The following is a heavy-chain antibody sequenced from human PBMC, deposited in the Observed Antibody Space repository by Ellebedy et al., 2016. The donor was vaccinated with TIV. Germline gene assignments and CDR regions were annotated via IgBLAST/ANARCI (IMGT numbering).Heavy chain of an antibody. CDR3: AKELVSRDSLTFDY. J-gene: IGHJ4*02. V-gene: IGHV3-23*01. CDR1: GFTFSNYA. Sequence: GESLKISCAASGFTFSNYAMAWVRQAPGKGLEWVSAIGPRSEYKFYADSVKGRIAISRDNSETTLFLQLHSLRGEDTAVYYCAKELVSRDSLTFDYWGQGVLVTVSS. CDR2: IGPRSEYK. D-gene: IGHD3-9*01.